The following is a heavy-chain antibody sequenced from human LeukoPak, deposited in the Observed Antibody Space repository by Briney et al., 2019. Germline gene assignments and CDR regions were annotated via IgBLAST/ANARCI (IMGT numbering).Heavy chain of an antibody. CDR3: ATMVRGTHMYYFDY. J-gene: IGHJ4*02. CDR2: IYYSGST. Sequence: NPSETLSLTCTVSGGSISSSSYYWGWIRQPPGKGLEWIGSIYYSGSTYYNPSLKSRVTISVDTSKDQFSLKLSSVTAADTAVYYCATMVRGTHMYYFDYRGQGTLVTVSS. CDR1: GGSISSSSYY. V-gene: IGHV4-39*07. D-gene: IGHD3-10*01.